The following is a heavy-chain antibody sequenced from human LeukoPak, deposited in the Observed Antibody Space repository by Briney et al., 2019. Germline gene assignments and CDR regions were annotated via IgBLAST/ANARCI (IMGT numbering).Heavy chain of an antibody. J-gene: IGHJ4*02. D-gene: IGHD3-22*01. V-gene: IGHV1-69*06. CDR2: IIPIFGTA. CDR3: ATRPIVVVTEAYAGFVY. Sequence: ASVKVSCKASGGTFSSYAISWVRQAPGQGLEWMGGIIPIFGTANYAQKFQGRVTMTEDTSTDTAYMELSSLRSEDTAVYYCATRPIVVVTEAYAGFVYWGQGTLVTVSS. CDR1: GGTFSSYA.